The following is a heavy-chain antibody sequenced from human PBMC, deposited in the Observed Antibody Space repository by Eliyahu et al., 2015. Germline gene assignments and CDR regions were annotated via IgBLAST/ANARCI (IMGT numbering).Heavy chain of an antibody. V-gene: IGHV4-59*08. J-gene: IGHJ5*02. CDR1: XGXISSXY. CDR3: ARHAGEGNWFDP. CDR2: IYYSGST. Sequence: QVQLQESGPGLVKPSETLSLTCTVSXGXISSXYWSWIRQPPGKGLEWIGYIYYSGSTNYNPSLKSRVTISVDTSKNQFSLKLSSVTAADTAVYYCARHAGEGNWFDPWGQGTLVTVSS. D-gene: IGHD3-10*01.